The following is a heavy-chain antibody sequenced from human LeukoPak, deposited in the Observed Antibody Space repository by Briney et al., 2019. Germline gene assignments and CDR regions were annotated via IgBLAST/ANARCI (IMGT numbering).Heavy chain of an antibody. D-gene: IGHD6-19*01. J-gene: IGHJ4*02. CDR3: AKAGTIAVAGSGFDY. CDR1: GFTFDDYA. Sequence: PGGSLRLSCAASGFTFDDYAMHWVRQAPGKGLEWVSGISWNSGSVGYVDSVKGRFTISRDNAKNSLYLQMNSLRAEDTALYYCAKAGTIAVAGSGFDYWGQGTLVTVSS. CDR2: ISWNSGSV. V-gene: IGHV3-9*01.